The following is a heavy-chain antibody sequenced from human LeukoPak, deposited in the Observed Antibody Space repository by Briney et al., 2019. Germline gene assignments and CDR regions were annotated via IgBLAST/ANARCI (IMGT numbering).Heavy chain of an antibody. V-gene: IGHV3-30*03. CDR1: GFTFSSFG. CDR2: LSWDGSNK. D-gene: IGHD6-25*01. CDR3: VRQAQEDY. J-gene: IGHJ4*02. Sequence: GRSLRLSCAASGFTFSSFGMHWVRQAPGKGLEWVAVLSWDGSNKYYADSVKGRFTISRDNSKNTLYLQMNSLRPEDTAVYYCVRQAQEDYWGQGTQVTVSS.